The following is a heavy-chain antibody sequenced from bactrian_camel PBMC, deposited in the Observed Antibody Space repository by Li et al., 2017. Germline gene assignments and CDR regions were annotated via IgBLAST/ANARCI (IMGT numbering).Heavy chain of an antibody. CDR3: AKVTPGFAY. CDR1: GFQFAIND. Sequence: HVQLVESGGGLVQPGGSLRLSCAASGFQFAINDMKWVRQAPGKGVEWVSSIRSRGGPTAYAASVKGRFTISRDDAKRTVYLEMNSLKSEDTALCYCAKVTPGFAYWGQGTQVTVS. J-gene: IGHJ4*01. V-gene: IGHV3S1*01. CDR2: IRSRGGPT.